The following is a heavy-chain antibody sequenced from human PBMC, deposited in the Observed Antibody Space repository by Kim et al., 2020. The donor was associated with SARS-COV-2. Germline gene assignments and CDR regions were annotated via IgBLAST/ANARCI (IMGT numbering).Heavy chain of an antibody. CDR3: ARTFYTTSSPILDY. CDR2: IRSSGSPI. Sequence: GGSLRLSCAASGFSLSDYYMSWIRQAPGKGLEWVSYIRSSGSPIYFADSVKGRFTISRDNAKNSLLLQMNSLRGEDTAVYYWARTFYTTSSPILDYWGQGTPVTVSS. CDR1: GFSLSDYY. V-gene: IGHV3-11*01. J-gene: IGHJ4*02. D-gene: IGHD6-6*01.